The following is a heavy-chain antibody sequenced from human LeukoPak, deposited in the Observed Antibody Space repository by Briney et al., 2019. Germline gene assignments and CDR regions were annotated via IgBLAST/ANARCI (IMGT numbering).Heavy chain of an antibody. V-gene: IGHV1-46*01. CDR1: GYTFSNSY. D-gene: IGHD3-22*01. Sequence: ASVKVSCKASGYTFSNSYRHWLRHAPGQGLEWMGIINPSGGSTGYAQKFQGRVTMTRDTSTSTVYMELSSLRSEDTAVYYCARGNSDYYLVYWGRGILVTVSS. CDR2: INPSGGST. CDR3: ARGNSDYYLVY. J-gene: IGHJ4*02.